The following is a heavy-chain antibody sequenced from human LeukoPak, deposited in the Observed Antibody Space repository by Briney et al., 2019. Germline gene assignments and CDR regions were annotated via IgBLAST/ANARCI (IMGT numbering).Heavy chain of an antibody. D-gene: IGHD2-21*02. CDR2: IYYSGST. V-gene: IGHV4-59*01. CDR1: GGSISSYY. CDR3: ARAPGPYCGGDCQGPFDY. Sequence: SETLSLTCTVSGGSISSYYWSWIRQPPGKGREWIGYIYYSGSTNYNPSLKSRVTISVDTSKNLFSLKLSSVTAADTAVYYCARAPGPYCGGDCQGPFDYWGQGTLVTVSS. J-gene: IGHJ4*02.